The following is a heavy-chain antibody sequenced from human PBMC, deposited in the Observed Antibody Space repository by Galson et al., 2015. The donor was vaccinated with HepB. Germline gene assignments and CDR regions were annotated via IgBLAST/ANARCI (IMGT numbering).Heavy chain of an antibody. CDR1: RGSINDYY. J-gene: IGHJ4*02. D-gene: IGHD5-12*01. V-gene: IGHV4-59*08. CDR3: VRHPGRGSVGYAFDL. CDR2: IYYNGDT. Sequence: SLTCSVSRGSINDYYWSWIRQSPGNRLEWIGYIYYNGDTTYNPSLGYRVGMSVDRSINQVSLWLTSVTAADTAVYYCVRHPGRGSVGYAFDLWGQGTLVTVSA.